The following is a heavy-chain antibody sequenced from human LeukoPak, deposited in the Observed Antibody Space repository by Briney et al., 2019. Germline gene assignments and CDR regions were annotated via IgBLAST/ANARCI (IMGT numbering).Heavy chain of an antibody. V-gene: IGHV1-8*03. Sequence: ASVKVSCKASGYTFTNYDINWVRQATGQGLEWMGWMNPNSGNTGYAQKFQGRVTITRNTSISTAYMELSSLRSDDTAVYYCARAPSWGGLSSGSYYFDYWGQGTLLTVSS. CDR1: GYTFTNYD. CDR2: MNPNSGNT. CDR3: ARAPSWGGLSSGSYYFDY. J-gene: IGHJ4*02. D-gene: IGHD6-19*01.